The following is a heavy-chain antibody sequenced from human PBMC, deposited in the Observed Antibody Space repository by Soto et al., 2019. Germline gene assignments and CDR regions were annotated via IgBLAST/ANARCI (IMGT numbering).Heavy chain of an antibody. Sequence: PSETLSLTCAVYGGSFSGYSWNWIRQPPGKGLEWIGEINHSGSTNYNPSLKSRVTISVDTSKNQFSLKLSSVTAADTAVYYCARQFGYGPPATVTTYYYYYMDVWGKGTTVTVSS. CDR1: GGSFSGYS. J-gene: IGHJ6*03. CDR3: ARQFGYGPPATVTTYYYYYMDV. CDR2: INHSGST. V-gene: IGHV4-34*01. D-gene: IGHD4-17*01.